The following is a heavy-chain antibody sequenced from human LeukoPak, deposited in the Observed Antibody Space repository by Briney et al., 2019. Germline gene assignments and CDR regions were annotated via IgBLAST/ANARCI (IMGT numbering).Heavy chain of an antibody. Sequence: ASVKVSCKASGYTFTGYYMHWVRQAPGQGLEWMGWIGSKSGDTKYAQKFQGRVTMTRDTSISTAYLELRRLTSDDTAKYYCARDEAATPDNAFDIWGQGTMVTVSS. D-gene: IGHD4-23*01. CDR2: IGSKSGDT. V-gene: IGHV1-2*02. CDR3: ARDEAATPDNAFDI. CDR1: GYTFTGYY. J-gene: IGHJ3*02.